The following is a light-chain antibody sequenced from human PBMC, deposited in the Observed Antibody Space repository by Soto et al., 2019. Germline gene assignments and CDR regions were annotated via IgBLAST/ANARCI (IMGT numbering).Light chain of an antibody. CDR1: SSDVGGYNY. CDR2: EVS. J-gene: IGLJ2*01. CDR3: SSYRRRSTPG. Sequence: HSALTQPASVSGSRGQSITISCTGTSSDVGGYNYVSWYQQHPGKAPKLLIYEVSNRPSGVSNRFSGSKSGNTASLTISGLEAEDEADYYCSSYRRRSTPGFGGGTQLTVL. V-gene: IGLV2-14*01.